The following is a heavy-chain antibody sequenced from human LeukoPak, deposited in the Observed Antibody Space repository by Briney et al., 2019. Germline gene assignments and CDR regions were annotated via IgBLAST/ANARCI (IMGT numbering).Heavy chain of an antibody. D-gene: IGHD3-10*01. CDR1: GFTFRSYA. CDR2: ISGGGDST. V-gene: IGHV3-23*01. Sequence: GGSLRLSCAASGFTFRSYAMTWARQAPGKGLEWVSLISGGGDSTYYADSVKGRFTISRDNSKNTLYLQMNSLRAEDTAVYYCAKTSSGLYGSGSYSWGQGTLVTVSS. CDR3: AKTSSGLYGSGSYS. J-gene: IGHJ5*02.